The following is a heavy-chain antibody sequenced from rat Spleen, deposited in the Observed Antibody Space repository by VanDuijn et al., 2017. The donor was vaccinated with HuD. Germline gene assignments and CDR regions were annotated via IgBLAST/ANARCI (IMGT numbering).Heavy chain of an antibody. CDR2: ISYEGSIT. D-gene: IGHD1-7*01. CDR1: GFTCSDYY. Sequence: EVQLVESGRNLVQPGRSLKFSCAASGFTCSDYYMAWVRQAPKKGLEWVASISYEGSITYYGDSVKGRFTMSRDNAKSTLYLQMNSLRSEDTATYFCARGHTLGMDYFDYWGQGVMVTVSS. CDR3: ARGHTLGMDYFDY. V-gene: IGHV5-22*01. J-gene: IGHJ2*01.